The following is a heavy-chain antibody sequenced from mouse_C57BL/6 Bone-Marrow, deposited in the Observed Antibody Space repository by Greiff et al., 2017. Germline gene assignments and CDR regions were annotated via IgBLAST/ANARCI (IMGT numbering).Heavy chain of an antibody. CDR2: IHPNSGST. CDR3: ARDITTVVADV. Sequence: QVQLQQPGAELVKPGASVKMSCKASGYTFTSYWMHWVKQRPGQGLEWIGMIHPNSGSTNYNEKFKSKATLTVDKSSSTAYMQLSSLTSEDSAVYYCARDITTVVADVWGTGTTVTVSS. CDR1: GYTFTSYW. J-gene: IGHJ1*03. V-gene: IGHV1-64*01. D-gene: IGHD1-1*01.